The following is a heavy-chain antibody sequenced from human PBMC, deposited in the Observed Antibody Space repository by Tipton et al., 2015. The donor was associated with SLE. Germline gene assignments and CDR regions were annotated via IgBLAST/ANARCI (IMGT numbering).Heavy chain of an antibody. V-gene: IGHV3-48*01. J-gene: IGHJ5*01. Sequence: SLRLSCGASGFTFSSSNMNWVRQAPGKGLEWISYISGGSSIIHYADSVKGRFTISRDNANNSLYLQMNSLGAEDTAVYYCARDETFFGVAISWRRFDSWGQGTLVTVSS. CDR3: ARDETFFGVAISWRRFDS. D-gene: IGHD3-3*01. CDR1: GFTFSSSN. CDR2: ISGGSSII.